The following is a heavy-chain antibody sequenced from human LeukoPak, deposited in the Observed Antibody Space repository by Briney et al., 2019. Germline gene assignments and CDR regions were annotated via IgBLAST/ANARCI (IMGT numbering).Heavy chain of an antibody. Sequence: PGGSLRLSCAASGFTFSNYGIHWVRQAPGRGLEWVAVISYDGNKKYYADSVKGRFTISRDNSKNTLYLQMNTLRAEDTAVYYCARDGSVTVTTLDYWGQGTLVTVSS. V-gene: IGHV3-30*03. CDR1: GFTFSNYG. CDR2: ISYDGNKK. J-gene: IGHJ4*02. D-gene: IGHD4-11*01. CDR3: ARDGSVTVTTLDY.